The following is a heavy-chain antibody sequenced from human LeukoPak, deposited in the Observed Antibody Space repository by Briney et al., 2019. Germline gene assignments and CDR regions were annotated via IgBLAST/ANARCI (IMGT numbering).Heavy chain of an antibody. D-gene: IGHD4-17*01. Sequence: GGSLRLSCAASRFTFSTYWMHWVRQAPGKGLVWVSRINSDGSSTDYADSVKGRFTISRDNAKKSLYLQMNSLRAEDTALYYCARAQTYGDYRLLLDYWGQGTLVTVSS. CDR1: RFTFSTYW. V-gene: IGHV3-74*01. J-gene: IGHJ4*02. CDR2: INSDGSST. CDR3: ARAQTYGDYRLLLDY.